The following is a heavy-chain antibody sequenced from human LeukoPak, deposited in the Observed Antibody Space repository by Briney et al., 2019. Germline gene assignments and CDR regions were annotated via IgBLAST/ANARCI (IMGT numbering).Heavy chain of an antibody. J-gene: IGHJ4*02. V-gene: IGHV3-23*01. CDR2: ISGSGGST. D-gene: IGHD6-13*01. CDR3: AKDRGSSSWYELTFDY. CDR1: GFTFSSYA. Sequence: GGSLRLSCAASGFTFSSYAMSWVRQAPGKGLEWVSAISGSGGSTYYADSVKGRFTISRDNSKNTLYLQMNSLRAEDTAVYYRAKDRGSSSWYELTFDYWGRGTLVTVSS.